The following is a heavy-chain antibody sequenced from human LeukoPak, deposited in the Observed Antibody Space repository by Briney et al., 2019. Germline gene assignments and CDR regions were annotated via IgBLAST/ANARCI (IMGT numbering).Heavy chain of an antibody. J-gene: IGHJ5*02. Sequence: GGSLRLSCAASGLTFSSYSMNWVRQAPGKGLEWVSSISSSSSYIYYADSVKGRFTISRDNAKNSLYLQMNSLRAEDTAVYYCARGLEEGFGELTYNWFDPWGQGTLVTVSS. V-gene: IGHV3-21*01. D-gene: IGHD3-10*01. CDR3: ARGLEEGFGELTYNWFDP. CDR2: ISSSSSYI. CDR1: GLTFSSYS.